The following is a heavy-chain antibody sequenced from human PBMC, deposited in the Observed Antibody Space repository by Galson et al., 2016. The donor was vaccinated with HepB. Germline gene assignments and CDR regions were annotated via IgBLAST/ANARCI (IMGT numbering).Heavy chain of an antibody. D-gene: IGHD2-8*02. CDR2: ISYDGRNK. J-gene: IGHJ4*02. CDR3: AREWESSTGWKPGY. CDR1: GFTLRSYA. Sequence: SLRLSCAASGFTLRSYALYWVRQAPGKGLEWVAVISYDGRNKYYADSVKGRFTISRDNSKNTLYLQMSSLRTDDTAVYFCAREWESSTGWKPGYWGPGTLVTVSS. V-gene: IGHV3-30*04.